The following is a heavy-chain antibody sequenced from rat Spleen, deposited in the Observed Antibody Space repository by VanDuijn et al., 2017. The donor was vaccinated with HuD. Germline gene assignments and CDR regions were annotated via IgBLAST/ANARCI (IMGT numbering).Heavy chain of an antibody. V-gene: IGHV2-63*01. CDR3: TRDRGELGYYFDY. CDR1: GFSLTSYN. J-gene: IGHJ2*01. CDR2: MRYNGDT. D-gene: IGHD1-11*01. Sequence: QVQLKESGPGLVQPSQTLSLTCTVSGFSLTSYNVHWVRQPPGKGLEWMGRMRYNGDTSYNSALKSRLSISRDTSKNQVFLKMNSLQTDDTGTYYCTRDRGELGYYFDYWGQGVMVTVSS.